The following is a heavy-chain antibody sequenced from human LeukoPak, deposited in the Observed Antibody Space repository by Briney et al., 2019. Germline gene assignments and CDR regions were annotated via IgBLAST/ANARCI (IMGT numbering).Heavy chain of an antibody. CDR1: GSFISSSSYY. D-gene: IGHD6-13*01. J-gene: IGHJ5*02. Sequence: SETLSLTCTVSGSFISSSSYYWGWIRQPPGKGMEWIGSIYYSGSTYYNPSLKSRVTISVDTSKNQFSLKLSSVTAADTAVYYCSSHLGTAAADTKANWFDPWGQGTLVTVSS. V-gene: IGHV4-39*01. CDR2: IYYSGST. CDR3: SSHLGTAAADTKANWFDP.